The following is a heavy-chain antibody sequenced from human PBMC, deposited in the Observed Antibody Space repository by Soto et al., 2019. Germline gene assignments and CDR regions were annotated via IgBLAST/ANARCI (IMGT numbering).Heavy chain of an antibody. Sequence: GGSLRLSCAASGFTFDDHAMHWVRQAPGKGLEWVSGISWNSGSIGYADSVRGRFTISRDNSQNTLYLQMNSLRAEDTAVYYCAKQCAATDYWGQGTLVTVSS. J-gene: IGHJ4*02. CDR3: AKQCAATDY. V-gene: IGHV3-9*01. D-gene: IGHD1-26*01. CDR2: ISWNSGSI. CDR1: GFTFDDHA.